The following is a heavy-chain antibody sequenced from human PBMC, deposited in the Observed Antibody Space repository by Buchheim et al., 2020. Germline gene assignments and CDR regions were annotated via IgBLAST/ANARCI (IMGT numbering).Heavy chain of an antibody. CDR1: GYTFTSDD. J-gene: IGHJ6*02. CDR2: MNPNSGNT. D-gene: IGHD6-19*01. CDR3: ARGGFGSSGWRYYYYYYGMDV. V-gene: IGHV1-8*01. Sequence: QVQLVQSGAEVKKPGASVKVSCKASGYTFTSDDINWVRQATGQGLEWMGWMNPNSGNTCYAQKFQGRVTMTRNTSISTAYMELSSLRSEDTAGYYCARGGFGSSGWRYYYYYYGMDVWGQGTT.